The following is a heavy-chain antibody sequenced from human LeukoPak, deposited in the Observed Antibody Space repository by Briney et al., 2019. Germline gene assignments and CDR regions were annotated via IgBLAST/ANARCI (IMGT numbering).Heavy chain of an antibody. V-gene: IGHV3-7*01. CDR2: INQDGSEK. CDR1: GLTFSGYW. J-gene: IGHJ4*02. CDR3: ARDVGYGFFDY. Sequence: GGSLRLSCADSGLTFSGYWMTWFRQAPGKGLEWVANINQDGSEKNYVESVKGRFTISRDNAKKSLYLQMNSLRAEDTAVYYCARDVGYGFFDYWGQGTLVTVSS. D-gene: IGHD5-18*01.